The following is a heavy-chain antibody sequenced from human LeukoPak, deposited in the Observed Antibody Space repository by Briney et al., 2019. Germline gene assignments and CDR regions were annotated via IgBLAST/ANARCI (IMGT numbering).Heavy chain of an antibody. Sequence: SETLSLTCTVSGGSISSYYWSWIRQPPGKGLEWIGYIYTSGSTNYNPSLKSRVTISVDTSKNQFSLKLSSVTAADTAVYYCARAGIAAAGDMFDPWGQGTLVTVSS. CDR2: IYTSGST. D-gene: IGHD6-13*01. CDR1: GGSISSYY. J-gene: IGHJ5*02. V-gene: IGHV4-4*09. CDR3: ARAGIAAAGDMFDP.